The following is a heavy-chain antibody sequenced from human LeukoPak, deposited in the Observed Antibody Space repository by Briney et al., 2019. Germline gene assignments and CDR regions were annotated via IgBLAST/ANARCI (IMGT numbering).Heavy chain of an antibody. Sequence: GGSLRLSCAASGFTFSDYYMAWIRQAPGKGLEWISYITSNSYSMYYADSVEGRFTISRDNSKNTLFLQVNSLRAEDTAVYYCAKRGSARSLYSYYMDIWGKGTTVTVSS. CDR3: AKRGSARSLYSYYMDI. J-gene: IGHJ6*03. D-gene: IGHD3-10*01. V-gene: IGHV3-11*04. CDR1: GFTFSDYY. CDR2: ITSNSYSM.